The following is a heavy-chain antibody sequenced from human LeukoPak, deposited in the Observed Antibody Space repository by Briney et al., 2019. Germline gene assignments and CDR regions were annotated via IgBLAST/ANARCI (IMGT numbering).Heavy chain of an antibody. CDR2: ISSSSSTI. CDR3: ARGFGSGWYILDY. J-gene: IGHJ4*02. CDR1: GFTFSSYS. D-gene: IGHD6-19*01. Sequence: GGSLRLSCAASGFTFSSYSMNWVRQAPGKGLEWVSYISSSSSTIYYADSVKGRFTISRDNAKNSLYLQMNSLRAEDTAVYYCARGFGSGWYILDYWGQGTLVTVSS. V-gene: IGHV3-48*01.